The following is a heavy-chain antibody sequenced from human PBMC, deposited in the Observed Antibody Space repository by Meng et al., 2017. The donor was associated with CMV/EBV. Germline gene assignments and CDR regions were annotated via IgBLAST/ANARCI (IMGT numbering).Heavy chain of an antibody. CDR1: GGTFSSYA. J-gene: IGHJ4*02. Sequence: VSCQASGGTFSSYAISWVRQAPGQGLEWMGGIIPIFGTANYAQKFQGRVTITTDESTSTAYMELSSLRSEDTAVYYCARLNTALSQDYWGQGTLVTVSS. V-gene: IGHV1-69*05. D-gene: IGHD5-18*01. CDR2: IIPIFGTA. CDR3: ARLNTALSQDY.